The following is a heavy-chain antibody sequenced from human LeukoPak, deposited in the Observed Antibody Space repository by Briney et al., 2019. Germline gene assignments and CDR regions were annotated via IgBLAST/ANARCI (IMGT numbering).Heavy chain of an antibody. D-gene: IGHD1-26*01. J-gene: IGHJ3*02. CDR1: GGSFSGYY. V-gene: IGHV4-34*01. CDR2: INHSGST. Sequence: SETLSLTCAVYGGSFSGYYWSWIRQPPGKGLEWIGEINHSGSTHYNPSLKSRVTISVDTSKNQFSLKVSSVTAADTAVYHCARWTLRVGVSRAAAFDIWGQGTMVTVSS. CDR3: ARWTLRVGVSRAAAFDI.